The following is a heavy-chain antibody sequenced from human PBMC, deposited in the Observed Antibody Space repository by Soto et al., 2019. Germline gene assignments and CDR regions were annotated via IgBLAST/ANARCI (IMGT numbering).Heavy chain of an antibody. V-gene: IGHV5-51*01. J-gene: IGHJ4*02. CDR3: ARHAGNSWKGDYFDY. CDR1: GYSFSSSW. D-gene: IGHD6-13*01. CDR2: IDPNDSQT. Sequence: GESLKIACQASGYSFSSSWIGWVRQMPGKGLEWMGIIDPNDSQTIYSPSFQGQVTISADKSIDTAYLQWSSLKTSDTAMYYCARHAGNSWKGDYFDYWGQGALVTVSS.